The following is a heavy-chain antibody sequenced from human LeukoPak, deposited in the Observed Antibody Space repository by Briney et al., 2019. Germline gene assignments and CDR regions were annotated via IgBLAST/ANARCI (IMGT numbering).Heavy chain of an antibody. V-gene: IGHV3-30*02. CDR3: AKSIPKIAVAVSTRQ. J-gene: IGHJ4*02. CDR2: IRYDGSDK. CDR1: GFTFGGSG. D-gene: IGHD6-19*01. Sequence: GGSLRLSCAASGFTFGGSGMHWVRQAPGKGLEWVAFIRYDGSDKHYADSVKGRFTISRDSSKNTLYLQMNSVRAEDTAVYYCAKSIPKIAVAVSTRQWGQGTLVTVSS.